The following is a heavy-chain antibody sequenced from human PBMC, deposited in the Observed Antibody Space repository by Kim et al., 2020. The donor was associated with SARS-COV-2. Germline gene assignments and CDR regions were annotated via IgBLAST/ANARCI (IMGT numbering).Heavy chain of an antibody. CDR2: ISSSAGGT. J-gene: IGHJ4*02. D-gene: IGHD6-19*01. V-gene: IGHV3-23*01. CDR1: GFTFSSYA. CDR3: AKAIPSSMTVADY. Sequence: GGSLRLSCAASGFTFSSYAMTWVRQAPGKGLEWVSSISSSAGGTYYADSVKGRFAISRDNSKNTLFLQMNSLRVEDTAIYYCAKAIPSSMTVADYWGQGTLVTVSS.